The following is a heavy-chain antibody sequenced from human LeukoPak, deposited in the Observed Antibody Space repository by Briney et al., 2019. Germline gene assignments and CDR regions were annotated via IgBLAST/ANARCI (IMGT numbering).Heavy chain of an antibody. D-gene: IGHD2-2*01. CDR3: ARVPCKGLGSTSCKGNWFDP. CDR2: IYYSGST. CDR1: GGSISSYY. V-gene: IGHV4-59*01. Sequence: PSETLSLTCTVAGGSISSYYWSWIRQPPGKGLEWIGYIYYSGSTNYNPSLKSRVTISVDTSKNQFSLKLSSVTAADTAVYYCARVPCKGLGSTSCKGNWFDPWGQGTLVTVSS. J-gene: IGHJ5*02.